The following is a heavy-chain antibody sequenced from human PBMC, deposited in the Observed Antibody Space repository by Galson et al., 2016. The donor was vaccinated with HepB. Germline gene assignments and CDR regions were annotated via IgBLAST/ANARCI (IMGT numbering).Heavy chain of an antibody. J-gene: IGHJ6*03. D-gene: IGHD3-9*01. V-gene: IGHV3-53*01. CDR1: GFTVGNNY. Sequence: SLRLSCAVSGFTVGNNYMRWVRQAPGKGLEWVSVIYTGGSTNYEDSVKGRLTIFRDESKNKLELHMISLRAEDTAVYYCATNILRYFDYWDVWGKGTRVTVSS. CDR2: IYTGGST. CDR3: ATNILRYFDYWDV.